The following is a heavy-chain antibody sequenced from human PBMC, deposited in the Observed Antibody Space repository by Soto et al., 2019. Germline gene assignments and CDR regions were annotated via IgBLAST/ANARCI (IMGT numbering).Heavy chain of an antibody. Sequence: GGSLRLSSAASGFTFSSYSMNWVRQAPGKGLEWVSSISSSSSYIYYADSVKGRFTISRDNAKNSLYLQMNSLRAEDTAVYYCARDPTRIAARLDGLCWFDHWGQVTLFTVSS. D-gene: IGHD6-6*01. CDR3: ARDPTRIAARLDGLCWFDH. CDR2: ISSSSSYI. V-gene: IGHV3-21*01. CDR1: GFTFSSYS. J-gene: IGHJ5*02.